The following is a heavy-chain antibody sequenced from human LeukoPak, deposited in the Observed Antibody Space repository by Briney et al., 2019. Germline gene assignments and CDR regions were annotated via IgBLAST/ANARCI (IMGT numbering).Heavy chain of an antibody. CDR3: AREVVVPAAATYYFDY. Sequence: ASVKVSCKASGYTFTGYYKHWVRQAPGQGLEWMGWINPNSGGTNYAQKFQGRVTMTRDTSISTAYMELSRLRSDDTAVFYCAREVVVPAAATYYFDYWGQGTLVTVSS. D-gene: IGHD2-2*01. CDR1: GYTFTGYY. CDR2: INPNSGGT. J-gene: IGHJ4*02. V-gene: IGHV1-2*02.